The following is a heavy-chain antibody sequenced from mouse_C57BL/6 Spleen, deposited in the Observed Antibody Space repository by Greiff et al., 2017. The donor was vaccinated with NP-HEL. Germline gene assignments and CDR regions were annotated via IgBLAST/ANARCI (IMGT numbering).Heavy chain of an antibody. CDR3: ARGRWVVATPSAMDY. Sequence: VQLQQSGPELVKPGASVKISCKASGYAFSSSWMNWVKQRPGKGLEWIGRIYPGDGDTNYNGKFKGKATLTADKSSSTAYMQLSSLTSEDSAVYFCARGRWVVATPSAMDYWGQGTSVTVSS. CDR1: GYAFSSSW. CDR2: IYPGDGDT. J-gene: IGHJ4*01. V-gene: IGHV1-82*01. D-gene: IGHD1-1*01.